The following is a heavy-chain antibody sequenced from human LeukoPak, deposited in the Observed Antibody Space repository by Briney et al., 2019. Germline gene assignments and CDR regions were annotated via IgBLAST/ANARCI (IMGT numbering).Heavy chain of an antibody. CDR1: GFTFSSYG. Sequence: GGSLRLSCEASGFTFSSYGMHWVRQAPGKGLEGVAVISYDGSNKYYADSVKGRFTISRDNSKNTMCLQMNSLRAEDTAVYYCAKEAGVGSYYYMDVWGKGTTVTVSS. V-gene: IGHV3-30*18. D-gene: IGHD1-26*01. CDR3: AKEAGVGSYYYMDV. CDR2: ISYDGSNK. J-gene: IGHJ6*03.